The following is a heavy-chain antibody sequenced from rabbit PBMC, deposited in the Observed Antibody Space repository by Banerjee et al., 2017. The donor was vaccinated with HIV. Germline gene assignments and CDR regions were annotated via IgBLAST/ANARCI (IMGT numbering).Heavy chain of an antibody. V-gene: IGHV1S40*01. D-gene: IGHD4-1*01. CDR1: GVSFSGSSY. CDR3: GRDLAGAIGWNFNL. J-gene: IGHJ4*01. Sequence: QSLEESGGDLVKPGASLTLTCKASGVSFSGSSYMCWVRQAPGKGLEWIACIEAGSGGFTYFASWAKGRFTISKTSSTTVTLQMTSLTGADTATYFCGRDLAGAIGWNFNLWGPGTLVTVS. CDR2: IEAGSGGFT.